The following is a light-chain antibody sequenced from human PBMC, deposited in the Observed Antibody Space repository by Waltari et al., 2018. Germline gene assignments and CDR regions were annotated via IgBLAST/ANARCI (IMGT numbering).Light chain of an antibody. CDR2: KAS. CDR3: QQYNSYSPGRT. Sequence: DIHLTQSPSTLSASVGDRVTITCRASQSILTWLAWYQQKPGKAPNLLIFKASTLRSGVPPRFSGTGSRTEFTLTSSSLQPDDFATYYCQQYNSYSPGRTFGGGTKVEIK. V-gene: IGKV1-5*03. CDR1: QSILTW. J-gene: IGKJ4*01.